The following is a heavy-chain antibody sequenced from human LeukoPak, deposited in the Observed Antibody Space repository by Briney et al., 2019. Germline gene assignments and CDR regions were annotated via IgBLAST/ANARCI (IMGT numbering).Heavy chain of an antibody. J-gene: IGHJ4*02. CDR2: ISGSGSLT. CDR3: ADVRYFDWYYFDY. Sequence: GGSLRLSCAASGFTFSNYAMNCVRQAPGKGLEWVSGISGSGSLTYYADSVKGRFTISRDNSKTTLYLQMNSLRVDDTAVYYCADVRYFDWYYFDYWGQGTLVTVSS. CDR1: GFTFSNYA. D-gene: IGHD3-9*01. V-gene: IGHV3-23*01.